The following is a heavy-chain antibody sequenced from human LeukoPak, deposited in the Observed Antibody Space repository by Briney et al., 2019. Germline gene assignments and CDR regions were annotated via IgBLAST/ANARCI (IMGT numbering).Heavy chain of an antibody. CDR1: GFTFSSYS. J-gene: IGHJ6*02. Sequence: GGSLRLSCAASGFTFSSYSMNWVRQAPGKGLEWVSSITSSSRYIYYADSVKGRFTISRDNAKNSLYLQMNSLRAEDTAVYYCARVRQFVDLYAYGMDVWGQGTTVTVSS. D-gene: IGHD2-8*01. V-gene: IGHV3-21*01. CDR3: ARVRQFVDLYAYGMDV. CDR2: ITSSSRYI.